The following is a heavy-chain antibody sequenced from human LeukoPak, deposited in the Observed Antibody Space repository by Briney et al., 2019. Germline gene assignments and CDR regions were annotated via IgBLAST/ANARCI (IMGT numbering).Heavy chain of an antibody. V-gene: IGHV4-39*07. Sequence: SETLSLTCTVSGGSISSSSYYWGWIRQPPGKGLEWIGSIYYSGSTYYNPSLKSRVTISVDTSKNQFSLKLSSVTAADTAVYYCARYSSGWYEVVYWGQGTLVTVSS. CDR3: ARYSSGWYEVVY. J-gene: IGHJ4*02. D-gene: IGHD6-19*01. CDR2: IYYSGST. CDR1: GGSISSSSYY.